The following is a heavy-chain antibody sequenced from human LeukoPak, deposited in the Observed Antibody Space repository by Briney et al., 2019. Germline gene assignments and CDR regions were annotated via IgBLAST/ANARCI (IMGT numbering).Heavy chain of an antibody. Sequence: PSETVSLTCAVYGGSFSGYYWSWIRQPPGKGLEWMGEINHSGSTNYNPSLKSRVTISVDTSKNQFSLKLSSVTAADTAVYYCARDPYSSSSGAEYYYYYGMDVWGQGTTVTVSS. CDR2: INHSGST. D-gene: IGHD6-13*01. CDR3: ARDPYSSSSGAEYYYYYGMDV. J-gene: IGHJ6*02. CDR1: GGSFSGYY. V-gene: IGHV4-34*01.